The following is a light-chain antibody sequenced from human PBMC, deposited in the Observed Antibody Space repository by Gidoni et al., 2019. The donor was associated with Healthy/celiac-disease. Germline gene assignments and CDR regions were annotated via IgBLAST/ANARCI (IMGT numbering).Light chain of an antibody. CDR3: QQYNNWPGT. Sequence: IVMTPSPATLSVSPGESAPLSCRASQSVSSNLAWYQQKPGQAPRLLIYGASTRATGIPARFSGSGSGTEFTLTISSLQSEDFAVYYCQQYNNWPGTFGQGTKVEIK. CDR2: GAS. V-gene: IGKV3-15*01. CDR1: QSVSSN. J-gene: IGKJ1*01.